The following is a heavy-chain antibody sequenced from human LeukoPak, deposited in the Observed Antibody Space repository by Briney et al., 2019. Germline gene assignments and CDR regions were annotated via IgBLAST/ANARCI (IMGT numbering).Heavy chain of an antibody. CDR3: ARRMGQQLGVDAFDV. CDR1: GGSISSYY. V-gene: IGHV4-59*01. CDR2: IYYSGRT. Sequence: SETLSLTCTVSGGSISSYYWNWIRQPPGKGLEWIGYIYYSGRTNYNPSLKKRVTISVDTSKNQFSLKLSSVTAADTAVYFCARRMGQQLGVDAFDVWGQGTMVTVSS. J-gene: IGHJ3*01. D-gene: IGHD6-13*01.